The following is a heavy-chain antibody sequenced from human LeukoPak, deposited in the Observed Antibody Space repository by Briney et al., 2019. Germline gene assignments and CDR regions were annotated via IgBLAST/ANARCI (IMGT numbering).Heavy chain of an antibody. CDR2: FDPEGGET. J-gene: IGHJ6*04. V-gene: IGHV1-24*01. CDR1: GYTLTELS. D-gene: IGHD2-2*01. CDR3: ATAGGYCSSTSCYYYGMDV. Sequence: ASVKVSCKVSGYTLTELSMHWVRQAPGKGLEWMGGFDPEGGETIYAQKFQGRVTMTEDTSTDTAYMELSSLRSEDTAVYYCATAGGYCSSTSCYYYGMDVWGKGTTVTVSS.